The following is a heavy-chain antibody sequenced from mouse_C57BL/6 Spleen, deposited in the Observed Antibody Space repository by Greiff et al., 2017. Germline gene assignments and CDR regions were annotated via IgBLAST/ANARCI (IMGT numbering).Heavy chain of an antibody. CDR1: GFSLTSYG. D-gene: IGHD2-12*01. J-gene: IGHJ3*01. CDR3: ARLYDPFAY. Sequence: VQGVASGPGLVAPSQSLSITCTVSGFSLTSYGVDWVRQSPGKGLEWLGVIWGVGSTNYNSALKSRLSISKDNSKSQVFLKMNSLQTDDTAMYYCARLYDPFAYWGQGTLVTVSA. V-gene: IGHV2-6*01. CDR2: IWGVGST.